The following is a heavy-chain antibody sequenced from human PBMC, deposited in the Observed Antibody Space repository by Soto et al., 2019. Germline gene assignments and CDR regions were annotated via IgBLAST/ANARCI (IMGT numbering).Heavy chain of an antibody. Sequence: PSETLSLTCAVYGGSFSGYYWSWIRQPPGKGLEWIGEINHSGSTNYNPSLKSRVTISVDTSKNQFSLKLSSVTAADTAVYYCARRWYSSGWGTADYWGQGSPVTVFS. CDR1: GGSFSGYY. D-gene: IGHD6-19*01. CDR3: ARRWYSSGWGTADY. V-gene: IGHV4-34*01. CDR2: INHSGST. J-gene: IGHJ4*02.